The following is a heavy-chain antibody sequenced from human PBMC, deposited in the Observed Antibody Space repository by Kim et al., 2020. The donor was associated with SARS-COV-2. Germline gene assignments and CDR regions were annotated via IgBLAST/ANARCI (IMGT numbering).Heavy chain of an antibody. D-gene: IGHD3-9*01. CDR2: INPNSGGT. CDR3: ARERPWEDGDILTGYYKGRFDEYYYGVNV. J-gene: IGHJ6*02. V-gene: IGHV1-2*06. Sequence: ASVKVSCKASGYTFIGYHIHWVRQAPGQGLEWMGRINPNSGGTDYARKFQGRVTMTRDTSISTVYMEVGRLRSDDTAVYFCARERPWEDGDILTGYYKGRFDEYYYGVNVWGQGTTVTVSS. CDR1: GYTFIGYH.